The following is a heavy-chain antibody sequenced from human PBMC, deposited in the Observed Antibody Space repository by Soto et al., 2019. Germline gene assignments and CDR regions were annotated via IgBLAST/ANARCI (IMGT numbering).Heavy chain of an antibody. CDR2: IRSSGSTI. Sequence: EVQLVESGGGLVQPGGSLRLSCAASGFTFTSYSMNWVRQSPGRGLEWVSYIRSSGSTIYYADSVKGRFTISRDNAKNSHYLQMNSLRDEDTAVYYCARGSSGAYWCQGTLVPVSS. CDR1: GFTFTSYS. D-gene: IGHD3-10*01. J-gene: IGHJ4*02. CDR3: ARGSSGAY. V-gene: IGHV3-48*02.